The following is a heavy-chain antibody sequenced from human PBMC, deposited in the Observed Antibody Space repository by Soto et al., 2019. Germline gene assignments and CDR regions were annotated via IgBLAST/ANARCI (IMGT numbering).Heavy chain of an antibody. CDR1: GFSFSSYS. V-gene: IGHV3-21*01. J-gene: IGHJ6*02. Sequence: TGGSLRLSCAASGFSFSSYSMNWVRQAPGKGLEWVSSTSSSSSDIYYADSVKGRFTISRDNAKNSLYLQMNSLRAEDTAVYYCARQMITFGGGQYGMDFWGQGTTVTVSS. D-gene: IGHD3-16*01. CDR2: TSSSSSDI. CDR3: ARQMITFGGGQYGMDF.